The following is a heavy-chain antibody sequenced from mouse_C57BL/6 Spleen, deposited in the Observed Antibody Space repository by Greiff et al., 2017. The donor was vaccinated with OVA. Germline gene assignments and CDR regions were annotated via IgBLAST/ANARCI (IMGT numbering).Heavy chain of an antibody. CDR2: IDPSDSYT. J-gene: IGHJ4*01. CDR1: GYTFTSYW. V-gene: IGHV1-50*01. Sequence: QVHVKQPGAELVKPGASVKLSCKASGYTFTSYWMQWVKQRPGQGLEWIGEIDPSDSYTNYNQKFKGKATLTVDTSSSTAYMQLSSLTSEDSAVYYCARRTNHYAMDYWGQGTSVTVSS. D-gene: IGHD3-3*01. CDR3: ARRTNHYAMDY.